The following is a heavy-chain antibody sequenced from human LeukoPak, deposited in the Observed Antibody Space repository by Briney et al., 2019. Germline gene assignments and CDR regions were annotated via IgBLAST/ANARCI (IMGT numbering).Heavy chain of an antibody. CDR1: GGSISSSSTYY. J-gene: IGHJ4*02. CDR3: ARRVYYDILTGSYYFDY. V-gene: IGHV4-39*01. Sequence: PSETLSLTCSVSGGSISSSSTYYWGWVRQPPGKGLEWIGSIYYSGSTYYSPSLKSRVTISVDTSKNQFSLRLSSVTAADTAVYYCARRVYYDILTGSYYFDYWGQGTRVTVSS. D-gene: IGHD3-9*01. CDR2: IYYSGST.